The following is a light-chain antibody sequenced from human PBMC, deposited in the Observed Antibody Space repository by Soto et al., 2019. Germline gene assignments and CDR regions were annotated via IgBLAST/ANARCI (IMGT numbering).Light chain of an antibody. CDR1: QSISSSY. J-gene: IGKJ5*01. V-gene: IGKV3-20*01. CDR3: QQYGTSPPIT. Sequence: EIVLTQSPGTLSLSPGERATLSYRASQSISSSYLAWFQQKPGQAPRLLVYGASSRATGIPDRFSGSGSGTDFTLTISRLESEDFAVYYCQQYGTSPPITFGQGTRLEIK. CDR2: GAS.